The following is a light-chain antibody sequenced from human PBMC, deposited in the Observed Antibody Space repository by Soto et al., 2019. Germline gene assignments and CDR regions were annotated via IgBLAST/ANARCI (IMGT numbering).Light chain of an antibody. V-gene: IGLV7-43*01. CDR2: STS. J-gene: IGLJ3*02. CDR1: TGAVTSGYY. CDR3: LLNYGGTWV. Sequence: QAVVTQEPSLTVSPGGTVTLTCASSTGAVTSGYYPNWFQQKPGQAPRALICSTSNKYSWTPARFSGSLLGGKAALTLSGVQPEDEADYYCLLNYGGTWVFGGGTKLTVL.